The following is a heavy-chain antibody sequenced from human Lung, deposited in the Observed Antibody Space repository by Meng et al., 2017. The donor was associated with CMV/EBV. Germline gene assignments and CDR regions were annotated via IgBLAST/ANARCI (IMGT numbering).Heavy chain of an antibody. CDR3: ARGKQDAWELLAY. CDR1: GVSISSNIR. V-gene: IGHV4-4*02. Sequence: QAQLQESVTGLLKPSGTLSLTCGVSGVSISSNIRCTWVRQPPGKGLEWIGDIDDSGSTNYNPSLNSRISISLDKSKNHFSLKVNSVTAADTAVYYCARGKQDAWELLAYWGQGALVTVSS. J-gene: IGHJ4*02. CDR2: IDDSGST. D-gene: IGHD1-26*01.